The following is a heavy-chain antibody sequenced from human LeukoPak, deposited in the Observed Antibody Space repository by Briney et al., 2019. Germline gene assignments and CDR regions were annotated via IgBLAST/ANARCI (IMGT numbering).Heavy chain of an antibody. CDR1: GFTFTGYY. J-gene: IGHJ5*02. CDR3: ASASYDFWSGYFRRWFDP. D-gene: IGHD3-3*01. CDR2: IIPILGIA. Sequence: SVKVSCKASGFTFTGYYMHWVRQAPGQGLEWMGRIIPILGIANYAQKFQGRVTITADKSTSTAYMELSSLRSEDTAVYYCASASYDFWSGYFRRWFDPWGQGTLVTVSS. V-gene: IGHV1-69*02.